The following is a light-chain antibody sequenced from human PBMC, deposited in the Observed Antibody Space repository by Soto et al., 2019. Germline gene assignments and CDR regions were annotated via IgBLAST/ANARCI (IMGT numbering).Light chain of an antibody. Sequence: MTQSPATLSVSPGARATLSCRASQFIGSNLAWYQQKHGEAPRLLMYDASSRATGIPARFSGSGSGTEFTLTISSLQSEDFAIYYCQQYNNWPPLTFGGGTKVEIK. V-gene: IGKV3-15*01. J-gene: IGKJ4*01. CDR3: QQYNNWPPLT. CDR1: QFIGSN. CDR2: DAS.